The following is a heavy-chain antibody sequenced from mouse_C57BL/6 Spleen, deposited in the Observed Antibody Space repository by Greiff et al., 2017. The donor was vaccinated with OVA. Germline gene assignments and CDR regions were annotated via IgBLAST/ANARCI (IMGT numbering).Heavy chain of an antibody. CDR2: IYPGDGDT. CDR1: GYAFSSSW. J-gene: IGHJ4*01. Sequence: VQLQQSGPELVKPGASVKISCKASGYAFSSSWMNWVKQRPGKGLEWIGRIYPGDGDTKYNGKFKGKATLTADKSSSTAYMQLSSLTSEDSSVYFCARVYYSNYVAMDYWGQGTSVTVSS. D-gene: IGHD2-5*01. CDR3: ARVYYSNYVAMDY. V-gene: IGHV1-82*01.